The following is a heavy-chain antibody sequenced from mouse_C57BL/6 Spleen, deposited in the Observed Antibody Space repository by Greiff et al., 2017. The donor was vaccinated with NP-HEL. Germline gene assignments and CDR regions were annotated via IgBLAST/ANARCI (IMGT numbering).Heavy chain of an antibody. J-gene: IGHJ4*01. CDR1: GYTFTSYG. D-gene: IGHD2-3*01. CDR2: IYPRSGNT. Sequence: VKLVESGAELARPGASVKLSCKASGYTFTSYGISWVKQRTGQGLEWIGEIYPRSGNTYYNEKFKGKATLTADKSSSTAYMELRSLTSEDSAVYFCARDDGYDYYYAMDYWGQGTSVTVSS. V-gene: IGHV1-81*01. CDR3: ARDDGYDYYYAMDY.